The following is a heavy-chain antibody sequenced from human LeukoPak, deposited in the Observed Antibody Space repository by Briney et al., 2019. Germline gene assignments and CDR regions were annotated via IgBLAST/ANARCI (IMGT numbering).Heavy chain of an antibody. V-gene: IGHV4-59*01. J-gene: IGHJ4*02. CDR1: GGSISSYY. CDR2: IYYSGST. D-gene: IGHD1-14*01. CDR3: ARDSLAGNVDY. Sequence: SETLSLTCAVSGGSISSYYWSWIRQPPGKGLEWIGYIYYSGSTNSDPSLKSRVTISVDTSKTQFSLKLSSVTAADTAVYYCARDSLAGNVDYWGQGTLVTVSS.